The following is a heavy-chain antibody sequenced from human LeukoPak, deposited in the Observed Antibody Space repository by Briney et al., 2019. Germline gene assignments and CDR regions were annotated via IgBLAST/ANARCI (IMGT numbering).Heavy chain of an antibody. D-gene: IGHD2-2*01. CDR3: VRDGYCSRSNCLWAGWFDP. J-gene: IGHJ5*02. CDR2: INPNNGDT. Sequence: ASVTVSCKASRYIFTAYFIHWVRQAPGQGLEWMGWINPNNGDTKYAQKFQGRITMTRDSSLSTAYMELSSLRSDDTAVYYCVRDGYCSRSNCLWAGWFDPWGQGTLLTVSS. V-gene: IGHV1-2*02. CDR1: RYIFTAYF.